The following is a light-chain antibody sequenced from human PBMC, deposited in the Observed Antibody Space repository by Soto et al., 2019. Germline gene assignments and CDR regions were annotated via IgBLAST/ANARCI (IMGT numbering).Light chain of an antibody. CDR2: DIT. CDR3: CSYAGSYTWV. J-gene: IGLJ3*02. Sequence: QSAPTQPRSVSGSPGQSVTISCTGTSSDVGNYHYVSWYQQHPGKAPELIISDITKRPSGVPDRFSGSKSGNTASLTISGLQDDDEDDYYCCSYAGSYTWVFGGGTKLTVL. CDR1: SSDVGNYHY. V-gene: IGLV2-11*01.